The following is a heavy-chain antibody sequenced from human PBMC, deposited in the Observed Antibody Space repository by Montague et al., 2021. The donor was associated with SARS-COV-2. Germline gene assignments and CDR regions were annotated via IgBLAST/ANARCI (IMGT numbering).Heavy chain of an antibody. CDR2: IYYSGST. CDR3: ARVLGGYCSGGSCYRGWYFDL. D-gene: IGHD2-15*01. V-gene: IGHV4-31*03. Sequence: TLSLTCTVSGGSISSGGYYWSWIRQHPGKGLEWIGYIYYSGSTYYNPSLKSRVTISVDTSKNRFSLKLSPVTAADTAVYYCARVLGGYCSGGSCYRGWYFDLWGRGTLVTVSS. CDR1: GGSISSGGYY. J-gene: IGHJ2*01.